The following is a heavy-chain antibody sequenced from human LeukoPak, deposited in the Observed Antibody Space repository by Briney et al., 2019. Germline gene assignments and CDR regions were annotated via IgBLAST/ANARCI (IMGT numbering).Heavy chain of an antibody. CDR3: ARGLGSAWWGVIDY. J-gene: IGHJ4*02. D-gene: IGHD6-19*01. CDR2: ISSSGSTI. CDR1: GFIFSTYE. Sequence: GGSLRLSCAASGFIFSTYETNWVRQAPGKGLEWVSYISSSGSTIYYADSVKGRFTISRDNAKNSLYLQMNSLRAEDTAVYYCARGLGSAWWGVIDYWGQGTLVTVSS. V-gene: IGHV3-48*03.